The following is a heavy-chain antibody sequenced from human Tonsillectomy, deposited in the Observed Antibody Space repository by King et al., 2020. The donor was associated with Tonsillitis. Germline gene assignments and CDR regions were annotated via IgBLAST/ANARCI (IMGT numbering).Heavy chain of an antibody. CDR3: AREIAVRGFDP. CDR2: INHSGST. CDR1: GGSFSGYY. J-gene: IGHJ5*02. Sequence: VQLQQWGAGLLKPSETLSLTCAVYGGSFSGYYWSWIRQPPGKGLEWIGEINHSGSTNYNPSLKSRVTISVDTSKNQFSLKLSSVTAADTAVYYCAREIAVRGFDPWGQGTLVTVSS. D-gene: IGHD6-19*01. V-gene: IGHV4-34*01.